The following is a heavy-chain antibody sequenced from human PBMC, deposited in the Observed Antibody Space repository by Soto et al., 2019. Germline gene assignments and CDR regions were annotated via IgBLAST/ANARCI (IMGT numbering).Heavy chain of an antibody. Sequence: NPSETLSLTCAVYGGSFNGYYWTWIRQPPGTGLEWIGEINHSGSTNYNPSLKSRVTISVDTSKNQFSLKLTSVTAADTAVYYCARDKITGLFDYWGQGTPVTVSS. J-gene: IGHJ4*02. CDR2: INHSGST. CDR3: ARDKITGLFDY. V-gene: IGHV4-34*01. D-gene: IGHD2-8*02. CDR1: GGSFNGYY.